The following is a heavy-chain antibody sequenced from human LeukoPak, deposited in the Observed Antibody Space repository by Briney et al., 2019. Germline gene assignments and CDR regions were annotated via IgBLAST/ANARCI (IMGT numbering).Heavy chain of an antibody. Sequence: SETLSLTCTVSGGSISNYYWSWIRQPPGKGLEWIGYIYYSGSPNYNPSLKSRVTISLDTSKNQFSLDLSSVTAADTAVYYCASRTGSSSTFHYWGQGTLVTVSS. J-gene: IGHJ4*02. CDR1: GGSISNYY. CDR2: IYYSGSP. V-gene: IGHV4-59*01. CDR3: ASRTGSSSTFHY. D-gene: IGHD6-13*01.